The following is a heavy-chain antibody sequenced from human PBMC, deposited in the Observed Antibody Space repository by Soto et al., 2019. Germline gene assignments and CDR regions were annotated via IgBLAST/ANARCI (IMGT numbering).Heavy chain of an antibody. CDR1: GYTFTSYA. Sequence: ASVKVSCKASGYTFTSYAMHWVRQAPGQRLEWMGWINAGNGNTKYSQQFQGRVTITRDTSASTAYMELSSLRSEDTAVYYCARGRVVGATYNWFDPWGQGTLVTVSS. V-gene: IGHV1-3*01. CDR2: INAGNGNT. CDR3: ARGRVVGATYNWFDP. D-gene: IGHD1-26*01. J-gene: IGHJ5*02.